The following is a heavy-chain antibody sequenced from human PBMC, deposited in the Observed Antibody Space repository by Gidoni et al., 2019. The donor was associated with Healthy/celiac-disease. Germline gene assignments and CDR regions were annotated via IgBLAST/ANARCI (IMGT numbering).Heavy chain of an antibody. J-gene: IGHJ4*02. D-gene: IGHD6-19*01. Sequence: QVQLQQWGAGLLKPSETLSLTCAVYGGSFSGYYWSWIRQPPGKGLEWIGEINHSGSTNYNPSLKSRVTISVDTSKSQFSLKRSSVTAADTAVYYCARGGLQWQNDYWGQGTLVTVSS. CDR3: ARGGLQWQNDY. CDR1: GGSFSGYY. CDR2: INHSGST. V-gene: IGHV4-34*01.